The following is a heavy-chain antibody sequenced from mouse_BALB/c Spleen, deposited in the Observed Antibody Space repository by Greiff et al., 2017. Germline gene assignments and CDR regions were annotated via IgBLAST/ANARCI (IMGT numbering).Heavy chain of an antibody. Sequence: QVQLQQPGAELVRPGASVKLSCKASGYTFTSYWINWVKQRPGQGLEWIGNIYPSDSYTNYNQKFKDKATLTVDKSSSTAYMQLSSPTSEDSAVYYCTSYRYDDGIDDWGEGTTLTVSS. CDR3: TSYRYDDGIDD. CDR2: IYPSDSYT. D-gene: IGHD2-14*01. CDR1: GYTFTSYW. J-gene: IGHJ2*01. V-gene: IGHV1-69*02.